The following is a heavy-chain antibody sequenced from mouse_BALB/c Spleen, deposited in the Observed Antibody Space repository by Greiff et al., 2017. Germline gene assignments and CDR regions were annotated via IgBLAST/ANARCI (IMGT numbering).Heavy chain of an antibody. Sequence: LQQPGSELVRPGASVKLSCKASGYTFTSYWMHWVKQRPGQGLEWIGNIYPGSGSTNYDEKFKSKATLTVDTSSSTAYMQLSSLTSEDSAVYYCTKENYVYLYYFDYWGQGTTLTVSS. D-gene: IGHD1-2*01. CDR3: TKENYVYLYYFDY. CDR2: IYPGSGST. V-gene: IGHV1S22*01. J-gene: IGHJ2*01. CDR1: GYTFTSYW.